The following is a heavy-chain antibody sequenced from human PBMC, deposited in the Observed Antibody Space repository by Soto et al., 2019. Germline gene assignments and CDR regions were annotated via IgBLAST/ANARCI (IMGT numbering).Heavy chain of an antibody. Sequence: PGEPLKISCHASGYRFTIYCITLVVQMPGKGLEWMGRIDPTDSYTDYSPSFQGHVTISADKSITTAYLQWSDLKASDTAMYYCARSGNYYSPLFDYWGQGTLVTVSS. CDR1: GYRFTIYC. CDR2: IDPTDSYT. D-gene: IGHD1-7*01. V-gene: IGHV5-10-1*01. J-gene: IGHJ4*02. CDR3: ARSGNYYSPLFDY.